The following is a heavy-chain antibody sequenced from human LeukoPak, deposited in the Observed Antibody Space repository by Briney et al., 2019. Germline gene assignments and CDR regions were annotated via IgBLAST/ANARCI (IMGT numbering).Heavy chain of an antibody. CDR3: AREYCGRECYSGVDY. J-gene: IGHJ4*02. V-gene: IGHV3-30*04. CDR1: GFTFNNYA. D-gene: IGHD2-21*01. Sequence: GSLRLSCAASGFTFNNYAMHWVRQAPGKGLDWVAVISFDGSNKYYADSVRGRFTVSRDNSKNMLYLQMNGLRTEDAALYHCAREYCGRECYSGVDYWGQGTLVTVSS. CDR2: ISFDGSNK.